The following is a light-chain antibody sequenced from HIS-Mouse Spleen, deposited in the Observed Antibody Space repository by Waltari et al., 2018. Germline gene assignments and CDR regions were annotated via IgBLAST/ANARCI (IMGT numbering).Light chain of an antibody. CDR3: QQSYSTPYT. CDR1: QSIRSY. CDR2: AAA. J-gene: IGKJ2*01. Sequence: DIQMTQSPSSLSASGGDRVTITCRASQSIRSYLNWYQQKPGKAPKLLIYAAASLQSGVPSRFSGSGSGTDFTLTISSLQPEDFATYYCQQSYSTPYTFGQGTKLEIK. V-gene: IGKV1-39*01.